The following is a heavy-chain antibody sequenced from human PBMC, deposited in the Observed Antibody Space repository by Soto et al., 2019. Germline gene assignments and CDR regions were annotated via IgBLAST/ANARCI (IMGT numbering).Heavy chain of an antibody. CDR3: ARDRRDDTFAI. J-gene: IGHJ3*02. CDR2: IYYSGST. V-gene: IGHV4-30-4*01. CDR1: GGSISSGDYY. Sequence: QVQLQESGPGLVKPSQTLSLTCTVSGGSISSGDYYWGWIRQPPGKGLEWIGYIYYSGSTYYNPTLKSRVTITVDTSKIQFPLKLSSVTAADTAVYYCARDRRDDTFAIWGQGTIVTVSS.